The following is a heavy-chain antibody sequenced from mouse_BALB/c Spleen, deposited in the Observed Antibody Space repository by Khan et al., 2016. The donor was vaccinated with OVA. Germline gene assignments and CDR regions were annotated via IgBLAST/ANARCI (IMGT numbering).Heavy chain of an antibody. CDR3: ARSYDYDVGGFAY. V-gene: IGHV2-9*02. Sequence: VHLVESGPGLVAPSQSLSITCTVSGFSLSNYGIHWVRQPPGKGLEWLGVIWTGGITNYNSALMSRLIISKDNSKSQVFLKMNRLQTEDTAIYYCARSYDYDVGGFAYWGQGTLVTVSA. CDR2: IWTGGIT. CDR1: GFSLSNYG. D-gene: IGHD2-4*01. J-gene: IGHJ3*01.